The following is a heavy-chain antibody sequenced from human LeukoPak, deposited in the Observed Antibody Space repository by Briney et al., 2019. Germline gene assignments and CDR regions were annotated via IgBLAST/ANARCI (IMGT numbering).Heavy chain of an antibody. CDR3: AREDPRPAGLDP. J-gene: IGHJ5*02. CDR2: IYYSGST. CDR1: GGSISSYY. V-gene: IGHV4-59*12. Sequence: SETLSLTCTVSGGSISSYYWSWIRQPPGKGLEWIGYIYYSGSTNYNPSLKSRVTISVDTSKNQFSLKLSSVTAADTAVYYCAREDPRPAGLDPWGQGTLVTVSS.